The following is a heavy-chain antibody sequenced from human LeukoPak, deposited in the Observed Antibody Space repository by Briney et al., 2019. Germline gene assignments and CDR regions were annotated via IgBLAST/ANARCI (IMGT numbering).Heavy chain of an antibody. CDR1: GGSISSANHF. CDR2: IHYDGRA. Sequence: SETLSLTCTVSGGSISSANHFWGWVRQSPGEGLEWIGYIHYDGRAHYNPSLKSRVSMSLDMSKNQFSLSLSSVTGADTAIYYCAREVITPGDSDGFDLWGQGTMVSVTS. J-gene: IGHJ3*01. D-gene: IGHD2-2*01. CDR3: AREVITPGDSDGFDL. V-gene: IGHV4-30-4*08.